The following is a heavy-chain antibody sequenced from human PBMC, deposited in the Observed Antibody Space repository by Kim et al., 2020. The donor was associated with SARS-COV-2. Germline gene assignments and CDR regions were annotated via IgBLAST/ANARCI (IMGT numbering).Heavy chain of an antibody. J-gene: IGHJ6*02. V-gene: IGHV4-39*01. CDR3: ARPSNYYYGMDV. Sequence: YYNPSLKSRVTISVDTSKNQFSLKLSSVTAADTAVYYCARPSNYYYGMDVWGQGTTVTVSS.